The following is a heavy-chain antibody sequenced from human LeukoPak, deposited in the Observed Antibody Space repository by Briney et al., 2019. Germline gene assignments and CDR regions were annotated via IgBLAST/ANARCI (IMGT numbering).Heavy chain of an antibody. V-gene: IGHV4-34*01. Sequence: SSETLSLTCAVYGGSFSGYYWSWLRQPPGKGLEWIGEINHSGSTNYNPSLKSRVTISVDTSKNQFSLKLSSVTAADTAVYYCARGVSLGNRIFTGRSFDYWGQGTLVAVSS. CDR2: INHSGST. CDR3: ARGVSLGNRIFTGRSFDY. D-gene: IGHD3-9*01. J-gene: IGHJ4*02. CDR1: GGSFSGYY.